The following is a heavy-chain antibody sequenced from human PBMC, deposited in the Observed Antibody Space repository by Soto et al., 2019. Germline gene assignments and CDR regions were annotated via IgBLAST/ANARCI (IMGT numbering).Heavy chain of an antibody. V-gene: IGHV3-21*01. CDR3: ASLIPRIAVAGTGFDY. Sequence: AGSLRLSCAASRFTFSSYSMNWVRQAPGKGLEWVSSISSSSSYIYYADSVKGRFTISRDNAKNSLYLQMNSLRAEDTAVYYCASLIPRIAVAGTGFDYWGQGTLVTVSS. CDR2: ISSSSSYI. CDR1: RFTFSSYS. D-gene: IGHD6-19*01. J-gene: IGHJ4*02.